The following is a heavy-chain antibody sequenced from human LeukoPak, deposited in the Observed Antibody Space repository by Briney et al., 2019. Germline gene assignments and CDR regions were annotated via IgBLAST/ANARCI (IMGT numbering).Heavy chain of an antibody. CDR2: IYSGGST. J-gene: IGHJ4*02. CDR3: AKDRGSYYDSSGYYPRLRFDY. D-gene: IGHD3-22*01. CDR1: GFPFSSFA. Sequence: GGSLRLSCAASGFPFSSFAMGWVRQAPGKGLEWVSAIYSGGSTYYADSVKGRFTISRDNSKNTLYLQMNSLRAEDTAVYYCAKDRGSYYDSSGYYPRLRFDYWGQGTLVTVSS. V-gene: IGHV3-23*03.